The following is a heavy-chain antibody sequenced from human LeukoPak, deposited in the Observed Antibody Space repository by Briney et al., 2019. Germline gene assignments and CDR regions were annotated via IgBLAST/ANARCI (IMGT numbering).Heavy chain of an antibody. CDR2: ISSSGSTI. J-gene: IGHJ4*02. D-gene: IGHD6-13*01. Sequence: PGGSLRLSCAASGFTFSSYSMNWVRQAPGKGLEWVSSISSSGSTIYYAVSLKGRFTISRDNAQNSLYLQMNSLRAEDTAVYYCARNRAAAAPPDYWGQGTLVTVSS. CDR1: GFTFSSYS. CDR3: ARNRAAAAPPDY. V-gene: IGHV3-48*04.